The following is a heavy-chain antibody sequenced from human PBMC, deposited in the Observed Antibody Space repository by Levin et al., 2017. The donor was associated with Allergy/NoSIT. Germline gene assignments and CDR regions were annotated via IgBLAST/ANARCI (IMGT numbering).Heavy chain of an antibody. CDR1: GLTFSTDG. CDR3: AKDLWGIYSSLSSSGY. CDR2: ISGSGVIT. Sequence: GGSLRLSCAASGLTFSTDGMNWVRQAPGKGLEWVSAISGSGVITYYADSVRGRFTISRDNSKNTLYLQMNSLRADDTALYYCAKDLWGIYSSLSSSGYWGQGTLVTVSS. V-gene: IGHV3-23*01. J-gene: IGHJ4*02. D-gene: IGHD6-6*01.